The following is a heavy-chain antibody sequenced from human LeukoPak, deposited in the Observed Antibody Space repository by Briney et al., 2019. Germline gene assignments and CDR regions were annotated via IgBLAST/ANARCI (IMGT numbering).Heavy chain of an antibody. D-gene: IGHD6-25*01. V-gene: IGHV3-48*03. CDR1: GLTFSSYE. Sequence: GGSLRLSCAASGLTFSSYEMNWVRQAPGKGLEWVSYISSSGSTIYYADSVKGRFTISRDNAKNSLYLQMNSLRAEDTAVYYCARYSSGWPGYFDYWGQGTLVTVSS. CDR2: ISSSGSTI. CDR3: ARYSSGWPGYFDY. J-gene: IGHJ4*02.